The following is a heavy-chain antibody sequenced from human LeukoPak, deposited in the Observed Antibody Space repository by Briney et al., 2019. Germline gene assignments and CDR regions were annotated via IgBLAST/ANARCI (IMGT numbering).Heavy chain of an antibody. CDR2: ISGSGGNT. J-gene: IGHJ4*02. Sequence: PGGSLRLSCEASGFAFSSYAMSWVRQAPGKGLEWVSGISGSGGNTYYADSVKGRFTISGDNSNNTLYLQMNSLRAEDTAVYYCARHSRGRWYVFDYWGQGTLVTVSS. D-gene: IGHD6-13*01. CDR1: GFAFSSYA. V-gene: IGHV3-23*01. CDR3: ARHSRGRWYVFDY.